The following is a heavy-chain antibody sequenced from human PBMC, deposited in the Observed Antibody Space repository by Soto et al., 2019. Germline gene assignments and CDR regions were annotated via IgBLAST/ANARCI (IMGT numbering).Heavy chain of an antibody. D-gene: IGHD6-13*01. CDR2: ITSSGTTV. J-gene: IGHJ4*02. CDR3: ARGSSNWAYYFDF. Sequence: EVHLVESGGGLVQPGGSLRLSCAASGFTFSSYSLNWVRQAPGKGLEWVSYITSSGTTVYYADSVRGGFTISRVNAKNSLYLQMNSPRDDDTAVYYCARGSSNWAYYFDFWGQGTLVTVSS. V-gene: IGHV3-48*02. CDR1: GFTFSSYS.